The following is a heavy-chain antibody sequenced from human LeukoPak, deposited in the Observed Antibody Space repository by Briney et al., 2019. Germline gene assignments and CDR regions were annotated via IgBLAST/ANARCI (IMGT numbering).Heavy chain of an antibody. CDR3: ARDPSGSYSFDH. D-gene: IGHD1-26*01. Sequence: PSETLSLTCAVSGGSISSSNWWSWVRQPPGKGLEWIGYIYYSGSTNYNPSLKSRVTISVDTSKNQFSLKLSSVTAADTAVYYCARDPSGSYSFDHWGQGTLVTVSS. J-gene: IGHJ4*02. V-gene: IGHV4-4*02. CDR2: IYYSGST. CDR1: GGSISSSNW.